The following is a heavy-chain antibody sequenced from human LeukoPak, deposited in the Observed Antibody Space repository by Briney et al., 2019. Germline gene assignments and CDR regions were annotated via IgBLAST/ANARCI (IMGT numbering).Heavy chain of an antibody. V-gene: IGHV3-43*01. Sequence: GGSLRLSCAASGFTFSSYAMHWVRQAPGKGLEWVSLISWDGGSTYYADSVKGRFTISRDNSKNSLYLQMNSLRTEDTALYYCAKDIAYYDFWSGQSSGYYYGMDVWGQGTTVTVSS. D-gene: IGHD3-3*01. CDR2: ISWDGGST. CDR1: GFTFSSYA. CDR3: AKDIAYYDFWSGQSSGYYYGMDV. J-gene: IGHJ6*02.